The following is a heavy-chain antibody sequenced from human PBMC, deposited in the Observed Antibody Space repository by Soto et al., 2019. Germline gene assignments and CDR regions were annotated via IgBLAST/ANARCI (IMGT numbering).Heavy chain of an antibody. CDR2: IIPIFGTA. CDR3: ARDFYDFWSGYYPENYYFDY. D-gene: IGHD3-3*01. CDR1: GGTFSSYA. V-gene: IGHV1-69*06. J-gene: IGHJ4*02. Sequence: KVSCKASGGTFSSYAISWVRQAPGQGLEWMGGIIPIFGTANYAQKFQGRVTITADKSTSTAYMELSSLRSEDMAVYYCARDFYDFWSGYYPENYYFDYWGQGTLVTVSS.